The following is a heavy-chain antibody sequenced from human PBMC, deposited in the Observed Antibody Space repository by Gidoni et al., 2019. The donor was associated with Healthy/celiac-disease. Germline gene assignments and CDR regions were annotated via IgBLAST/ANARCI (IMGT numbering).Heavy chain of an antibody. CDR1: GGSFSGYY. CDR3: ARLWATIAAAGTGDY. J-gene: IGHJ4*02. V-gene: IGHV4-34*01. Sequence: QVQLQQWGAGLLKPSEPLSLTCAVYGGSFSGYYWSWIRQPPGKGLEWIGEINHSGSTNYNPSLKSRVTISVDTSKNQFSLKLSSVTAADTAVYYCARLWATIAAAGTGDYWGQGTLVTVSS. CDR2: INHSGST. D-gene: IGHD6-13*01.